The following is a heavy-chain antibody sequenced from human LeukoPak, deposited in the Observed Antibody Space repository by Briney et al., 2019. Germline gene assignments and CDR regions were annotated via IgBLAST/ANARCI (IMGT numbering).Heavy chain of an antibody. CDR3: ARSYCSSTNCYGLDYFDY. CDR2: IRNKANSYAT. Sequence: GGSLRLSCATSGFTLSDHYIDWVRQAPGKGLEWVGRIRNKANSYATEYAASVKGRFTISRDDSQNSLYLQMNSLKTEDTAVYYCARSYCSSTNCYGLDYFDYWGQGTLATVSS. J-gene: IGHJ4*02. D-gene: IGHD2-2*01. V-gene: IGHV3-72*01. CDR1: GFTLSDHY.